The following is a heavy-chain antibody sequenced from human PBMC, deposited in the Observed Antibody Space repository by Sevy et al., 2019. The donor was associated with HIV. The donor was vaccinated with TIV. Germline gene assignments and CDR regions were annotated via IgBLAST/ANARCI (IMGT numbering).Heavy chain of an antibody. J-gene: IGHJ4*02. D-gene: IGHD2-8*01. CDR1: GFTFSKYS. Sequence: GGSLRLSCAASGFTFSKYSMSWVRQPPGKGLEWVSTLSFGCGEINYEDSVKGRFTISKDNSKTSVYLQMNNRRPEDTAVYYCAREGCTKPHDYWGQGTLVTVSS. CDR2: LSFGCGEI. CDR3: AREGCTKPHDY. V-gene: IGHV3-23*01.